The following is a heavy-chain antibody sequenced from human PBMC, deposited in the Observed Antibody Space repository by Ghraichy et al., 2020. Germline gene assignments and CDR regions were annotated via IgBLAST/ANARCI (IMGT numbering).Heavy chain of an antibody. D-gene: IGHD5-18*01. CDR3: ASGKSAMWF. J-gene: IGHJ4*02. Sequence: GGSLRLSCAASGFTFSSYAIHWVRQAPGTGLEWVAAVSKDGSTKYYADSVKGRFTISRDNSKNTLYLQLSNLRGEDTAVYYWASGKSAMWFWGQGTRVTVAS. CDR1: GFTFSSYA. CDR2: VSKDGSTK. V-gene: IGHV3-30-3*01.